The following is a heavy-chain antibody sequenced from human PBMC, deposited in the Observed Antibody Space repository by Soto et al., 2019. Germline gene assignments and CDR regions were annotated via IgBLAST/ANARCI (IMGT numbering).Heavy chain of an antibody. V-gene: IGHV1-69*01. CDR3: ARSSPYIVVRKPTGNQDYYGMDV. CDR2: LIPVFGTT. D-gene: IGHD2-2*01. Sequence: QVQLVQSGAEVKKPGSSVKVFCKASGGTFSNSTISWVRQDPGQGLEWMGGLIPVFGTTDYEQKFQGRVTIPADGSTSTDYMKLSSLRSADTAVYYCARSSPYIVVRKPTGNQDYYGMDVWGQGTKVTGSS. CDR1: GGTFSNST. J-gene: IGHJ6*02.